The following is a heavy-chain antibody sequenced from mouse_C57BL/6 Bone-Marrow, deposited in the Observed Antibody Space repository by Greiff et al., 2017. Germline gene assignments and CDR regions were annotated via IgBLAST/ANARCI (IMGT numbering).Heavy chain of an antibody. CDR1: GFTFSDSG. Sequence: EVQLVESGGGLVKPGGSLKLSCAASGFTFSDSGMHWVRQAPEKGLEWVAYISSGSSTIYYADTVKGRFTISRDNAKNTLFLQMTSLRSEDTAMYYCARPRPWFAYWGQGTLVTVSA. CDR2: ISSGSSTI. J-gene: IGHJ3*01. CDR3: ARPRPWFAY. V-gene: IGHV5-17*01.